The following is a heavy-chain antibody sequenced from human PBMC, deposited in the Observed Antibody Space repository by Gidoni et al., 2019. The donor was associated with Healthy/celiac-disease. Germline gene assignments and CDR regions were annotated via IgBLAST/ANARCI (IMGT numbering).Heavy chain of an antibody. V-gene: IGHV1-69*06. Sequence: QVQLVQSGGEVKKPGSSVKVSYKASGGTVSSSAISWVRQAPRQGLEWMGGIIPIFGTANYAQKFQGRVTITADKSTSTAYMELSSLRSEDTAVYYCARLPGRTDPGTGLLDYWGQGTLVTVSS. CDR2: IIPIFGTA. CDR3: ARLPGRTDPGTGLLDY. J-gene: IGHJ4*02. D-gene: IGHD3-9*01. CDR1: GGTVSSSA.